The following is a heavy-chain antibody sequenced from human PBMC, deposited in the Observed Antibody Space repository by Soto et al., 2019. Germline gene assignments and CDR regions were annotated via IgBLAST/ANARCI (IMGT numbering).Heavy chain of an antibody. V-gene: IGHV1-46*03. D-gene: IGHD2-2*01. Sequence: ASVQVSCKASGYTFPSYYMHWVRQAPGQGLEWMGIINPSGGSTSYAQKFQGRVTMTRDTSTSTVYMELSSLRSEDTAVYYCARDLFGVPAAIVYWGQGTLVTVS. CDR3: ARDLFGVPAAIVY. CDR1: GYTFPSYY. CDR2: INPSGGST. J-gene: IGHJ4*02.